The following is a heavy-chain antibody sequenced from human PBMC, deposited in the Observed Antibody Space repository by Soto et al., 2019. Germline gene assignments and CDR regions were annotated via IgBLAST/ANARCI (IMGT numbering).Heavy chain of an antibody. CDR1: GGSFSGYY. Sequence: ASETLSLTCAVYGGSFSGYYWSWIRQPPGKGLEWIGEINHSGSTNYNPSLKSRVTISVDTSKNQFSLKLSSVTAADTAVYYCARGRGQVVVPAASYYGMDVWGQGTTVTVSS. CDR3: ARGRGQVVVPAASYYGMDV. CDR2: INHSGST. D-gene: IGHD2-2*01. J-gene: IGHJ6*02. V-gene: IGHV4-34*01.